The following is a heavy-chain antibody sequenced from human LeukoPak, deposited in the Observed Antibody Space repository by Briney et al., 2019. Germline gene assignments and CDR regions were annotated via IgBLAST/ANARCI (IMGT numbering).Heavy chain of an antibody. CDR3: AREPFALVVVITRWFDP. J-gene: IGHJ5*02. CDR2: INHSGST. CDR1: GFTFSSYE. V-gene: IGHV4-34*01. Sequence: PGGSLRLSCAASGFTFSSYEMSWIRQPPGKGLEWIGEINHSGSTNYNPSLKSRVTISVDTSKNQFSLKLSSVTAADTAVYYCAREPFALVVVITRWFDPWGQGTLVTVSS. D-gene: IGHD3-22*01.